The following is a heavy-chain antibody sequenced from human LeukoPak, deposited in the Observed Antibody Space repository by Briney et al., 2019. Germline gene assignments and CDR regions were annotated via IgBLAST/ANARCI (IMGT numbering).Heavy chain of an antibody. V-gene: IGHV3-74*01. CDR3: ARGGGYSYGSFDY. Sequence: GGSLRLSCAASGFTFSSYWMSWVRQAPGKGLVWVSRINRDGSSTSYADSVKGRFTISRDNAKNTLYLQMNSLRAEDTAVYYCARGGGYSYGSFDYWGQGTLVTVSS. CDR1: GFTFSSYW. J-gene: IGHJ4*02. CDR2: INRDGSST. D-gene: IGHD5-18*01.